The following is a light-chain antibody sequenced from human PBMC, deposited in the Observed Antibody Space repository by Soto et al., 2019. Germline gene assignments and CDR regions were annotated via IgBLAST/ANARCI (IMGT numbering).Light chain of an antibody. V-gene: IGKV4-1*01. CDR3: QEYYTTRWT. Sequence: DIVMTQSPDSLAVSLGERATINCKSSQSVLYSSNNKNSVAWYQQKPGQPPQLLIYWASTRESGVPERFSGSEAGTEFTFTLSSLEAEGVAVLYCQEYYTTRWTFGQGTKVEIK. CDR2: WAS. J-gene: IGKJ1*01. CDR1: QSVLYSSNNKNS.